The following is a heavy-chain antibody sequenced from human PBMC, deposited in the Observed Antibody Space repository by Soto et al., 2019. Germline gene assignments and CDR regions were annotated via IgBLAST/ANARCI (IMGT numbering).Heavy chain of an antibody. J-gene: IGHJ3*02. V-gene: IGHV4-59*01. CDR2: IYYSGST. D-gene: IGHD5-18*01. Sequence: LSLTCTVSGGSISSYYWSWIRQPPGKGLEWIGYIYYSGSTNYNPSLKSRVTISVDTSKNQFSLKLSSVTAADTAVYYCARDHSYGSAFDIWGQGTMVTVSS. CDR1: GGSISSYY. CDR3: ARDHSYGSAFDI.